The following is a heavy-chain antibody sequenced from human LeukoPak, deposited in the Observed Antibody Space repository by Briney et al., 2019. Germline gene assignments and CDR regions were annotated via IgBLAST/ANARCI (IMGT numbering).Heavy chain of an antibody. CDR1: GYTFTDYY. D-gene: IGHD2-2*02. J-gene: IGHJ2*01. Sequence: GASVKVSCEASGYTFTDYYMHWVRQAPGQGLEWVGWINPNNGDTYCAQRFQDRVTMTRDTSISTAYMDLSRLRSDDTSLYYCTRGPYPYWYFDLWGRGTLVTVSS. CDR3: TRGPYPYWYFDL. CDR2: INPNNGDT. V-gene: IGHV1-2*02.